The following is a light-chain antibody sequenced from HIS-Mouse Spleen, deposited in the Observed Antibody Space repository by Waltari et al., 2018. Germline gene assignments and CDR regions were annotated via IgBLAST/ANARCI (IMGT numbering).Light chain of an antibody. Sequence: SYELTQPPSVSVSPGQTARITCSGDALPKKYAYWYQPKSGQAPVLVIYEDRKRPSGIPEGCAGSSSGTMATLTISGAQVEDEADYYCYSTDSSGNHRVFGGGTKLTVL. CDR2: EDR. J-gene: IGLJ2*01. CDR3: YSTDSSGNHRV. V-gene: IGLV3-10*01. CDR1: ALPKKY.